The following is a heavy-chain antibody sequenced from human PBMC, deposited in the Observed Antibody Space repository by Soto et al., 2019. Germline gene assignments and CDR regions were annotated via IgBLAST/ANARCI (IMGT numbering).Heavy chain of an antibody. CDR2: MNPNSGNT. J-gene: IGHJ6*03. V-gene: IGHV1-8*01. CDR1: GYTFTSYD. Sequence: ASVKVSCKASGYTFTSYDINWVRQATGQGLEWMGWMNPNSGNTGYAQKFQGRVTMTRNTSISTAYMELSSLRSEDTAVYYCVIAYDFWSGYSYTFDYYYYMDVWGKGTTVTAAS. D-gene: IGHD3-3*01. CDR3: VIAYDFWSGYSYTFDYYYYMDV.